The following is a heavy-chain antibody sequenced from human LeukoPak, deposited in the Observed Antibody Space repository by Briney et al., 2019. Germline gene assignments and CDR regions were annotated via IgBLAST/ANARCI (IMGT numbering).Heavy chain of an antibody. CDR1: GYTFTRYA. CDR2: INTNTGNP. V-gene: IGHV7-4-1*02. Sequence: ASVKVSCKASGYTFTRYAMNWVRQAPGQGLEWMGWINTNTGNPTYAQGFTGRFVFSLDTSVSTAYLQISSLKAEDTAVYCCASERAMVRGVNSPLFDYWGQGTLVTVSS. J-gene: IGHJ4*02. CDR3: ASERAMVRGVNSPLFDY. D-gene: IGHD3-10*01.